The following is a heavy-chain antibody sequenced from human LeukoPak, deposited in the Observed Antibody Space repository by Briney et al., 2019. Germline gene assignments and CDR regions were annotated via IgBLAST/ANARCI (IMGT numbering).Heavy chain of an antibody. V-gene: IGHV1-18*04. D-gene: IGHD2-2*01. CDR3: ARTITVPAAAEFDY. CDR1: GYTFTSYG. J-gene: IGHJ4*02. Sequence: ASVTVSCKASGYTFTSYGISWVRQAPGQGLEWMGWISAYNGNTNYAQKLQGRVTMTTDTSTSTAYMELRSLRSDDTAVYYCARTITVPAAAEFDYWGQGTLVTVSS. CDR2: ISAYNGNT.